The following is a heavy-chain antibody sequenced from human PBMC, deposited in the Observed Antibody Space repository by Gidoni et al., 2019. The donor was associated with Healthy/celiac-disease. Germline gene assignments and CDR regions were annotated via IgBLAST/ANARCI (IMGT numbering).Heavy chain of an antibody. CDR1: GFSFSSYE. J-gene: IGHJ6*02. V-gene: IGHV3-48*03. CDR3: ARVRDSSGWNYYYYGMDV. CDR2: ISSSGSTI. D-gene: IGHD6-19*01. Sequence: EVQLLESGGGLVQPGGSLRLSCAASGFSFSSYEMNWVRQAPGKGLEWVSYISSSGSTIYDADSVKGRFTISRDNAKNSLYLQMNSLRAEDTAVYYCARVRDSSGWNYYYYGMDVWGQGTTVTVSS.